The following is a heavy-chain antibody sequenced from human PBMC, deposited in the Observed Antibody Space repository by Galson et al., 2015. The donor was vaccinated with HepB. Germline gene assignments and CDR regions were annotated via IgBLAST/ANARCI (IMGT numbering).Heavy chain of an antibody. V-gene: IGHV4-4*07. J-gene: IGHJ4*02. CDR1: GGSISSYY. CDR3: ARMIDYGDYGGFDY. Sequence: SETLSLTCTVSGGSISSYYWSWIRQPAGKGLEWIGRIYTSGSTNYNPSLKSRVTMSVDTSKNQFSLKLSSVTAADTAVYYCARMIDYGDYGGFDYWGQGTLVTVSS. CDR2: IYTSGST. D-gene: IGHD4-17*01.